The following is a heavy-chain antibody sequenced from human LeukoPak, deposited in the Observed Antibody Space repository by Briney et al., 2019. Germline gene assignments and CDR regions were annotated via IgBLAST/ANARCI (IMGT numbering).Heavy chain of an antibody. CDR2: ISWNSGSI. CDR3: AKSSVRGVMDWFDP. CDR1: GFTFDDYA. Sequence: PGGSLRLSCAASGFTFDDYAMHWVRQAPGKGLEWVSGISWNSGSIGYADSVKGRFTISRDNAKNSLYLQMNSLRAEDTALYYCAKSSVRGVMDWFDPWGQGTLVTVSS. V-gene: IGHV3-9*01. J-gene: IGHJ5*02. D-gene: IGHD3-10*01.